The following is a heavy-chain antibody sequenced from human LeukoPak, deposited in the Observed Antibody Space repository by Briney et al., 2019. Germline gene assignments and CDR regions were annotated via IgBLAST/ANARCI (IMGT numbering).Heavy chain of an antibody. D-gene: IGHD3-3*01. Sequence: GGSLRLSCAASGFTFDDYGMSWVRQAPGKGLEWVSGINWNGGSTGYADSVRGRFTISRDNAKNSLYLQMNSLGAEDTALYYCARDSNYDFWSGYFWFDPWGQGTLVTVSS. J-gene: IGHJ5*02. CDR1: GFTFDDYG. CDR2: INWNGGST. V-gene: IGHV3-20*04. CDR3: ARDSNYDFWSGYFWFDP.